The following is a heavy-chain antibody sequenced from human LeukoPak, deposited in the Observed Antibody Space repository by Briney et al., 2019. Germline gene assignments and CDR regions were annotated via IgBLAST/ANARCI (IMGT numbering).Heavy chain of an antibody. Sequence: GESLKISCKGSGYSFTSYWIGWVRQMPGKGLDWMGIIYPGDSDTRYSPSFQGQVTISADKSISTAPLQWSSLQASDTAMYYCARRDYFDSSGSATTFDLWGQGTMVTVSS. J-gene: IGHJ3*01. V-gene: IGHV5-51*01. CDR3: ARRDYFDSSGSATTFDL. D-gene: IGHD3-22*01. CDR1: GYSFTSYW. CDR2: IYPGDSDT.